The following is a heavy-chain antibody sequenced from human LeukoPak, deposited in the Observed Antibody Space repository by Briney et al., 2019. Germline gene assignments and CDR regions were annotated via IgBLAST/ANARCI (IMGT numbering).Heavy chain of an antibody. CDR2: INQDGSAK. CDR1: GFLSTSYW. D-gene: IGHD3-9*01. J-gene: IGHJ4*02. Sequence: GGSLTLSCAASGFLSTSYWMSWVRQAPGKGLEWVANINQDGSAKYYVDSVKGRFTISRDNSKNTLYLKMNSLRAEDTAVYNCAKDRRRDDVLTGSFSDWGQGTLVTVYS. CDR3: AKDRRRDDVLTGSFSD. V-gene: IGHV3-7*01.